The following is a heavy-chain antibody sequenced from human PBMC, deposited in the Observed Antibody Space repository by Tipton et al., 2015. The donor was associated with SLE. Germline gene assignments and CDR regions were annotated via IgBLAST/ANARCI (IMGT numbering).Heavy chain of an antibody. Sequence: SLRLSCAASGFTVSSNYMNWVRQAPGKGLEWVSVIYSAGSTYYADSVKGRFTISRDSSKNTVYLQMNSLRAEDTAVYYCVRLRWLQFWGQGSLVTVSS. CDR3: VRLRWLQF. CDR1: GFTVSSNY. J-gene: IGHJ4*02. CDR2: IYSAGST. V-gene: IGHV3-53*01. D-gene: IGHD5-24*01.